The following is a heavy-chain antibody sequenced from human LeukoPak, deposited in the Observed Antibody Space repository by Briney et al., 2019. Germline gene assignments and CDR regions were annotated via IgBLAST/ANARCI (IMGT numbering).Heavy chain of an antibody. J-gene: IGHJ4*02. Sequence: SGGSLRLSCAASGFSFSSYSMNWVRQAPGKGLEWVSYISSSSSTIYYADSVKGRFTISRDNAKNSLYLQMNSLRAEDTAVYYCARGVRIQLWLPGGDYWGQGTLVTVSS. CDR2: ISSSSSTI. CDR1: GFSFSSYS. D-gene: IGHD5-18*01. CDR3: ARGVRIQLWLPGGDY. V-gene: IGHV3-48*04.